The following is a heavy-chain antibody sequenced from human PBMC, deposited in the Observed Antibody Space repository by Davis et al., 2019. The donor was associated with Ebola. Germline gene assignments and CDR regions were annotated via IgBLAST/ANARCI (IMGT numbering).Heavy chain of an antibody. Sequence: ASVMVSCKASGYSFTTYGMHWVRQAPGQGLEWMGWINTNTGNPTYAKGFTGRFVFSLDTSVSTAYLQISSLKAEDTAVYFCASLPDIWGQGTMVTVSS. CDR1: GYSFTTYG. CDR2: INTNTGNP. CDR3: ASLPDI. V-gene: IGHV7-4-1*02. J-gene: IGHJ3*02.